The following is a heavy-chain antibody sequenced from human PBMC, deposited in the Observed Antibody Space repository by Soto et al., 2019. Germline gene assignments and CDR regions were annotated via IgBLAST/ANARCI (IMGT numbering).Heavy chain of an antibody. V-gene: IGHV4-34*01. CDR3: ARVGMVRGVISHDAFDI. CDR2: INHSGST. J-gene: IGHJ3*02. Sequence: SETLSLTCAVYGGSFSGYYWSWIRQPPGKGLEWIGEINHSGSTNYNPSLKSRVTISVDTSKNQFSLKLSSVTAADTAVYYCARVGMVRGVISHDAFDIWGQGTMVTVSS. CDR1: GGSFSGYY. D-gene: IGHD3-10*01.